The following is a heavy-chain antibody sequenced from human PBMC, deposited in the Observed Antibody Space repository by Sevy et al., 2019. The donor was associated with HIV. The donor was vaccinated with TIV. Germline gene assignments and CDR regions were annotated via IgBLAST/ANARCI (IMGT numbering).Heavy chain of an antibody. J-gene: IGHJ4*02. D-gene: IGHD5-12*01. CDR3: VKVMMGLRLGDYFDY. CDR2: ISSNGGST. Sequence: HGGSLRLSCSASGFTFSSYAMHWVRQAPGKGLEYVSAISSNGGSTYYADSVKGRLTISRDNSKNTLYLPMSSLRAEDTAVYYCVKVMMGLRLGDYFDYWGQGTLVTVSS. CDR1: GFTFSSYA. V-gene: IGHV3-64D*06.